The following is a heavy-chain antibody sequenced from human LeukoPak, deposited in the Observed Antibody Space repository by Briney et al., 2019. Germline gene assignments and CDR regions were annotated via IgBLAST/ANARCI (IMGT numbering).Heavy chain of an antibody. CDR1: GYSFTTSW. CDR3: ARQRIAGYYFDY. Sequence: GESLKISCSTSGYSFTTSWIGWLRPRPGEGLEWMAIIYPADSGTKYSPSLQDQVTISVDKSINTAYLQWSSLKASDSAMYYCARQRIAGYYFDYWGQGTLVTVSS. V-gene: IGHV5-51*01. J-gene: IGHJ4*02. CDR2: IYPADSGT. D-gene: IGHD6-13*01.